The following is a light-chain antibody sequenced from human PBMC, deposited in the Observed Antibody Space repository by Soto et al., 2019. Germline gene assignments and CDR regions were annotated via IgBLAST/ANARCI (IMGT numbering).Light chain of an antibody. Sequence: QSALTQPRSVSGSPGQSVTISCTGTSSDVGGYTYVSWYQQNADKPPKLMIYDVTKRPSGVPDRFSGSKSGNTASLTISGLQAEDESDYYCCSYAGKYTFLFGAGTKLTVL. CDR1: SSDVGGYTY. CDR3: CSYAGKYTFL. CDR2: DVT. V-gene: IGLV2-11*01. J-gene: IGLJ2*01.